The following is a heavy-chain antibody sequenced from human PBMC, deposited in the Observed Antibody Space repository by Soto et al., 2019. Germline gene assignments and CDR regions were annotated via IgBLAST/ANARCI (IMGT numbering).Heavy chain of an antibody. CDR2: IYYSGST. CDR3: VRHPFHTVTTDSYFDY. J-gene: IGHJ4*02. V-gene: IGHV4-39*01. CDR1: GGSISSSSYY. D-gene: IGHD4-17*01. Sequence: PSETLSLTCTVSGGSISSSSYYWGWIRQPPGKGLEWIGSIYYSGSTYYNPSLKSRVTISVDTSKNQFSLKLSSVTAADTAVYYCVRHPFHTVTTDSYFDYWGQGTLVTVSS.